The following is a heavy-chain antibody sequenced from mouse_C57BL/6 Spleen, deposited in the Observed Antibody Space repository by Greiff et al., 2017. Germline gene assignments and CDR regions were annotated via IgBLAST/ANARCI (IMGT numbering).Heavy chain of an antibody. CDR2: ISGGSGNI. J-gene: IGHJ2*01. CDR3: ERQRAYFCY. CDR1: GFTFSSYT. D-gene: IGHD6-5*01. V-gene: IGHV5-9*01. Sequence: LVESGGGLVKPGGSLKLSCAASGFTFSSYTISWVRQTPEQRLEWVATISGGSGNIYFPDSVKGRFTISRNNAKHTLYLLLCSLWSEDTALFYCERQRAYFCYGGQGTTLAVS.